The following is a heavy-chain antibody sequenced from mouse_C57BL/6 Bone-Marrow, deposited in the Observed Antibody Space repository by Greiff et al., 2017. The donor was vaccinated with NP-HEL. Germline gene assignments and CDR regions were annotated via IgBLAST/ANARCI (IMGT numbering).Heavy chain of an antibody. CDR3: AILHTRFAY. V-gene: IGHV2-6*01. Sequence: VKFEESGPGLVAPSQSLSITCTVSGFSLTSYGVDWVRQSPGKGLEWLGVIWGVGSTNYNSALKSRLSISKDNSKSQVFLKMNSLQTDDTAMYYCAILHTRFAYWGQGTLVTVSA. CDR1: GFSLTSYG. CDR2: IWGVGST. D-gene: IGHD2-1*01. J-gene: IGHJ3*01.